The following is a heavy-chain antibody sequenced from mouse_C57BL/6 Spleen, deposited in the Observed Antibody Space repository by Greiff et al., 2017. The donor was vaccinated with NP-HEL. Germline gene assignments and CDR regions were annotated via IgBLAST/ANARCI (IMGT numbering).Heavy chain of an antibody. Sequence: VQRVESGAELVRPGASVTLSCKASGYTFTDYEMHWVKQTPVHGLEWIGAIDPETGGTAYNQKFKGKAILTADKSSSTAYMELRSLTSEDSAVYYCTITTVVGYYYAMDYWGQGTSVTVSS. V-gene: IGHV1-15*01. D-gene: IGHD1-1*01. CDR2: IDPETGGT. CDR1: GYTFTDYE. J-gene: IGHJ4*01. CDR3: TITTVVGYYYAMDY.